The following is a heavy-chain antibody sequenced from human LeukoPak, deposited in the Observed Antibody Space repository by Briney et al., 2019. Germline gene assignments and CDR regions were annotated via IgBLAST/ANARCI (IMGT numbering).Heavy chain of an antibody. CDR3: ARDKRRDYYFDY. CDR1: GFTFSGYW. V-gene: IGHV3-74*01. J-gene: IGHJ4*02. Sequence: GGSLRLSCAASGFTFSGYWMHWVRQAPGKGLVWVSRINSDGSRTTYADSVKGRFIISRDNAKNTVYLQMNSLRAEDTAVYYCARDKRRDYYFDYWGQGTLVTVSS. CDR2: INSDGSRT.